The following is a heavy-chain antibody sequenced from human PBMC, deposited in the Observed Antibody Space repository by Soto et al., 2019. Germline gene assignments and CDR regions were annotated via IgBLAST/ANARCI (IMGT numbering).Heavy chain of an antibody. Sequence: SETLSLTCAVSGDSISNSKWWTWVRQTPGKGLEWIGKIDHNGITNYNPSLESRVTILKDNSKDQLSLKLSSVTGADSAVYYCVRLNRDYYYYGMDVWGQGATVTVSS. J-gene: IGHJ6*02. CDR1: GDSISNSKW. V-gene: IGHV4-4*02. CDR2: IDHNGIT. CDR3: VRLNRDYYYYGMDV.